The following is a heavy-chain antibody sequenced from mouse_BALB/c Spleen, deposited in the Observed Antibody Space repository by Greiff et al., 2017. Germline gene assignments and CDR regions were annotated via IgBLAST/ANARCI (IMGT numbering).Heavy chain of an antibody. J-gene: IGHJ2*01. CDR3: ARNYYGYVFDY. CDR2: ISYDGSN. D-gene: IGHD1-2*01. CDR1: GYSITSGYY. V-gene: IGHV3-6*02. Sequence: EVKLMESGPGLVKPSQSLSLTCSVTGYSITSGYYWNWIRQFPGNKLEWMGYISYDGSNNYNPSLKNRISITRDTSKNQFFLKLNSVTTEDTATYYCARNYYGYVFDYWGQGTTLTVSS.